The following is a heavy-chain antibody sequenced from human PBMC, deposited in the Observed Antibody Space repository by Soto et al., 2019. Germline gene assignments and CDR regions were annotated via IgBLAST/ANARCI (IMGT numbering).Heavy chain of an antibody. V-gene: IGHV1-69*01. J-gene: IGHJ4*02. Sequence: QVQLVQSGAEVKKPGSSVKVSCKASGGTFSSYAISWVRQAPGQGLEWMGGIIPIFGTANYAQKCQGRVTITADESTSTAYRGLSSLRSEDKAVYYCARGGGRYGDYDVDYWGQGTLVTVSS. CDR3: ARGGGRYGDYDVDY. CDR2: IIPIFGTA. D-gene: IGHD4-17*01. CDR1: GGTFSSYA.